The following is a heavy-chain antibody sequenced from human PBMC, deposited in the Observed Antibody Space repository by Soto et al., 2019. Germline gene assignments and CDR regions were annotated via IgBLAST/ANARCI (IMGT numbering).Heavy chain of an antibody. CDR1: GGSVSSSSYS. CDR2: IYSSENT. CDR3: ARRVYGSGSYYKYHFDY. J-gene: IGHJ4*02. V-gene: IGHV4-39*01. Sequence: ASETLSLTCTVSGGSVSSSSYSWGWIRQFPGKGVEWIGTIYSSENTYYNPSLLSRVTISVDTSKNEFSLWLGSVTAADTAVYYCARRVYGSGSYYKYHFDYWGQGSLVT. D-gene: IGHD3-10*01.